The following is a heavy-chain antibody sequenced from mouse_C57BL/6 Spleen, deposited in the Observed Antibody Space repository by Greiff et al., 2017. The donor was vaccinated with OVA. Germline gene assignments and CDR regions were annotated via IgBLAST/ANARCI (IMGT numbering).Heavy chain of an antibody. CDR1: GYTFTSYW. CDR2: IHPNSGST. J-gene: IGHJ4*01. CDR3: ARITTVVVDAKDD. D-gene: IGHD1-1*01. Sequence: QVQLQQPGAELVKPGASVKLSCKASGYTFTSYWMHWVKQRPGQGLEWIGMIHPNSGSTNYNEKFKSKATLTVDKSSSTAYMQLSSLTSEDSAVYCCARITTVVVDAKDDWGQGTSVTVSS. V-gene: IGHV1-64*01.